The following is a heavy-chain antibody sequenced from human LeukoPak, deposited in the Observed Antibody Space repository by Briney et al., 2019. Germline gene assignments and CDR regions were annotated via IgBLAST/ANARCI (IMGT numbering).Heavy chain of an antibody. CDR3: ARQLTRPTLFWFDP. J-gene: IGHJ5*02. V-gene: IGHV4-34*01. D-gene: IGHD2-2*01. Sequence: SETLSLTCAVYGGSFSGYYWSWIRQPPGKGLEWIGEINHSGSTNYNPSLKSRVTISVDTSKNQFSLKLSSVTAADTAVYYCARQLTRPTLFWFDPWGQGTLVTVSS. CDR1: GGSFSGYY. CDR2: INHSGST.